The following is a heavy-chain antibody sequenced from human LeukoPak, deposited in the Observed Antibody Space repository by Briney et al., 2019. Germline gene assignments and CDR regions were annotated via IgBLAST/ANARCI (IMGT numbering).Heavy chain of an antibody. V-gene: IGHV3-64D*06. J-gene: IGHJ4*02. Sequence: PGGSLRLSCAASGFTFSSYAMHWVRQAPGKGLEYVSAISSNGGSTYYADSVKGRFTISRDNSKNTLYLQMSSLRAEDTAVYYCVKDLGTMIVENPNTYWGQGTLVTVSS. CDR3: VKDLGTMIVENPNTY. CDR2: ISSNGGST. CDR1: GFTFSSYA. D-gene: IGHD3-22*01.